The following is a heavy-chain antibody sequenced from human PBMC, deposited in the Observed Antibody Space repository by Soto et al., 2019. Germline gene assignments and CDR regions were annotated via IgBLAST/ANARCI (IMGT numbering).Heavy chain of an antibody. CDR2: ISGSGGST. J-gene: IGHJ6*03. V-gene: IGHV3-23*01. CDR1: GFTFSSYA. Sequence: GGSLRLSCAASGFTFSSYAMSWVRQAPGKGLEWVSAISGSGGSTYYADSVKGRFTISRDNSKNTLYLQMNSLRAEDTAVYYCAKDGLGYGDEYYYYYYMDVWGKGTTVTVSS. D-gene: IGHD4-17*01. CDR3: AKDGLGYGDEYYYYYYMDV.